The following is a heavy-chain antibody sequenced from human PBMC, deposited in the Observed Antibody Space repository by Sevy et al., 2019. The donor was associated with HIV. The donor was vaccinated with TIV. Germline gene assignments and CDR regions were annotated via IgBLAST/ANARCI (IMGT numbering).Heavy chain of an antibody. D-gene: IGHD2-21*02. J-gene: IGHJ4*02. V-gene: IGHV4-59*13. Sequence: SETLSLTCTVSGGSMTSYYWNWIRQPPGKGLEWIGYIYYSGSTNSNPSLKSQVTMSVDTSKNRFSLTLISVTAADTAVYHCARSVGTGNYFDYWGQGALVTVSS. CDR2: IYYSGST. CDR1: GGSMTSYY. CDR3: ARSVGTGNYFDY.